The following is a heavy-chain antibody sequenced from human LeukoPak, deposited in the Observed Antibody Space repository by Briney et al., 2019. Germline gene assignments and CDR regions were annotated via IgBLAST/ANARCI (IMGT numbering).Heavy chain of an antibody. V-gene: IGHV4-38-2*02. Sequence: PSETLSLTCTVSGDSISSGYYWGWIRQPPGKGLEWIGSLYHSGSTYYNPSLKSRVTTSVDTSKNQFSLKLTSVTAADTAVYYCARGENYDFWSGYYFYWGQGTLVTVSS. D-gene: IGHD3-3*01. CDR1: GDSISSGYY. J-gene: IGHJ4*02. CDR3: ARGENYDFWSGYYFY. CDR2: LYHSGST.